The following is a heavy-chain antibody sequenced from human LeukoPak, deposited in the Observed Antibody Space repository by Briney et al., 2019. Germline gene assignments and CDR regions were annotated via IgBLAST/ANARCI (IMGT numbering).Heavy chain of an antibody. V-gene: IGHV3-21*01. D-gene: IGHD3-22*01. CDR3: ARDLSSWTTGYYWVY. CDR2: ITGTGTYI. CDR1: GFTFSTYT. J-gene: IGHJ4*02. Sequence: PGRSLRLSCAASGFTFSTYTMTWVRQAPGKGLEWVSSITGTGTYIDYADSVKGRFTISRDNAKNSLYLQMNSLRAEDTAVYYCARDLSSWTTGYYWVYWGQGTLVTVSA.